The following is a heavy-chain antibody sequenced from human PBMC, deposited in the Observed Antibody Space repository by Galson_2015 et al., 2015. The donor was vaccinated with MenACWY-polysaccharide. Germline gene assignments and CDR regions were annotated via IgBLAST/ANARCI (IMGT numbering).Heavy chain of an antibody. CDR3: ARAGEGWFDS. CDR2: IKQDGCEK. D-gene: IGHD3-10*01. Sequence: SLRLSCAAYGFTFSSHWMTWVRQAPGKGLEWVATIKQDGCEKYYVDSVKGRFTISRDNAKNSLSLQMNSLRAEDTAVYYCARAGEGWFDSWGQGTLVTVSS. J-gene: IGHJ5*01. V-gene: IGHV3-7*01. CDR1: GFTFSSHW.